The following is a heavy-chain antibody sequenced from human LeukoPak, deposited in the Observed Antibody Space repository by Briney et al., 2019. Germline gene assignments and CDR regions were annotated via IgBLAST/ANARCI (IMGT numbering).Heavy chain of an antibody. V-gene: IGHV3-30*04. CDR2: ISYDGSNK. D-gene: IGHD5-18*01. Sequence: GRSLRLSCAASGFTFSSYAMHWVRQAPDKGLEWVAVISYDGSNKYYADSVKGRFTISRDNSKNTLYLQMNSLRAEDTAVYYCARESEGYELDYWGQGTLVTVSS. J-gene: IGHJ4*02. CDR1: GFTFSSYA. CDR3: ARESEGYELDY.